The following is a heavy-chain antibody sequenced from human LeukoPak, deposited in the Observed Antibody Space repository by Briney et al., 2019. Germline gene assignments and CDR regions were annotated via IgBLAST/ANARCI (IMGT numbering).Heavy chain of an antibody. D-gene: IGHD6-13*01. CDR1: GFTFSSYG. CDR3: AKIDAAAATFDY. Sequence: GGSLRLSCAASGFTFSSYGMHWVRQAPGKGLEWVAFIRYDGSNKCYADSVKGRFTISRNNSKNTLYLQMNSLRAEDTAVYYCAKIDAAAATFDYWGQGTLVTVSS. J-gene: IGHJ4*02. CDR2: IRYDGSNK. V-gene: IGHV3-30*02.